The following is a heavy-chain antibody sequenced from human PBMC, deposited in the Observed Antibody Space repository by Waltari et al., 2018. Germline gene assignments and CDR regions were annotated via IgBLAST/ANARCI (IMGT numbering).Heavy chain of an antibody. CDR3: AGDPIAYSYVPFYFDY. CDR1: GFTFSRYW. V-gene: IGHV3-7*01. Sequence: EVQLVESGGGLVQPGGSLSISCAAFGFTFSRYWMTWVRQAPGKGLQEVAYINKDGSEKYYLVSVKGRFTITSENAKNSLFLQMNSLIDEDTVVYYYAGDPIAYSYVPFYFDYWGQGILVTVSS. CDR2: INKDGSEK. D-gene: IGHD5-18*01. J-gene: IGHJ4*02.